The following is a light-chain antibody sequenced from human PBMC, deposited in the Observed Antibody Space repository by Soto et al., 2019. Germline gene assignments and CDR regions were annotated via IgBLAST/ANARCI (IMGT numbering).Light chain of an antibody. Sequence: DIQMTQSPSTLSATAGDRVTITCRASQSISSWLAWYQHKQGKAPKLLIYDASNLDSGVPSRFSGRGSWTDFTLPINGLETEDFSVYYCQHRFSWPPAFGQGTKVDI. V-gene: IGKV1-5*01. J-gene: IGKJ1*01. CDR3: QHRFSWPPA. CDR1: QSISSW. CDR2: DAS.